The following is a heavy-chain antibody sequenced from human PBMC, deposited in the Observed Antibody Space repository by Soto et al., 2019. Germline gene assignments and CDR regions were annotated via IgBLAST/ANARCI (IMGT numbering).Heavy chain of an antibody. J-gene: IGHJ4*02. CDR3: AHAGDYDLLSFDH. CDR2: IYWDDDK. V-gene: IGHV2-5*02. D-gene: IGHD4-17*01. CDR1: GFSLTTTDMG. Sequence: QITLKESGPPLVRPAQTLTLTCAFSGFSLTTTDMGVAWIRQPPGKALEWLALIYWDDDKRYSPSLKNRLAISKDTSRNRVVLIITYMNPEDTGTYFCAHAGDYDLLSFDHWGPGTLVTVSS.